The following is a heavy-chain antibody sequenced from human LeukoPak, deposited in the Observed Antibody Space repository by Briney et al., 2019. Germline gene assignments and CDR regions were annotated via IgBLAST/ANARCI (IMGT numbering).Heavy chain of an antibody. V-gene: IGHV3-23*01. CDR3: ACPGVLPYYYDSSGYFSAFDI. CDR2: ISGSGGST. CDR1: GFTFSSYA. Sequence: GGSLRLSCAASGFTFSSYAMSWVRQAPGKGLEWVSAISGSGGSTYYADSVKGRCTISRDNSKNTLYLQMNSLRADDTAVYYCACPGVLPYYYDSSGYFSAFDIWGQGTMVTVSS. D-gene: IGHD3-22*01. J-gene: IGHJ3*02.